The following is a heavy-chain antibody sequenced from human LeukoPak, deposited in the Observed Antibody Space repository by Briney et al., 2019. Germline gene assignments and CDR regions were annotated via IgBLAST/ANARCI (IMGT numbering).Heavy chain of an antibody. CDR1: GFTFSSYG. D-gene: IGHD5-18*01. Sequence: PGRSLRLSCAASGFTFSSYGMHWVRQAPGEGLEWVAVISYDGSNKYYADSVKGRFTISRDNSKNTLYLQMNSLRAEDTAVYYCARGRGYSYGLDYWGQGTLVTVSS. CDR3: ARGRGYSYGLDY. V-gene: IGHV3-30*03. J-gene: IGHJ4*02. CDR2: ISYDGSNK.